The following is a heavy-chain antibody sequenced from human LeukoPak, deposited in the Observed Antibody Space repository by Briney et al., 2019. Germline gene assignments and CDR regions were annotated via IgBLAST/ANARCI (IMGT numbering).Heavy chain of an antibody. CDR3: AKGTGWRFDY. CDR1: GFTFSGYG. V-gene: IGHV3-30*02. D-gene: IGHD2-8*02. Sequence: PGGSLRLSCAASGFTFSGYGMHWVRQAPGKGWEWVAFIRYDGSNEYYADSVKGRFTISRDNSKNTLDLQMNSLRGEDTAMYYCAKGTGWRFDYWGQGTLVTVSS. J-gene: IGHJ4*02. CDR2: IRYDGSNE.